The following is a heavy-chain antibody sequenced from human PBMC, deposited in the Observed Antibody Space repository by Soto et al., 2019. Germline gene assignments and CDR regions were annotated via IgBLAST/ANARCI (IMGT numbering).Heavy chain of an antibody. CDR1: GFTFSSYS. CDR2: ISSSSSYI. D-gene: IGHD4-17*01. V-gene: IGHV3-21*01. CDR3: ARLVDDYGPDYFDY. J-gene: IGHJ4*02. Sequence: GGSLRLSCAASGFTFSSYSMNWVRQAPGKGLEWASSISSSSSYIYYADSVKGRFTISRDNAKNSLYLQMNSLRAEDTAVYYCARLVDDYGPDYFDYWGQGTLVTVSS.